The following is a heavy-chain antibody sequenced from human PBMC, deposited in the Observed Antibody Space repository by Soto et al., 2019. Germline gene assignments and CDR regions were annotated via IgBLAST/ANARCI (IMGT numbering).Heavy chain of an antibody. V-gene: IGHV3-66*01. Sequence: PGGSLRLSCAASGFIVSSNYMSWVRQAPGKGLEWVSVIYSGGSTYYADSVKGRFTVSRDNSKNTLYLQMNSLRAEDTAVYYCARDLATMVRGVDHWGQGTLVTVSS. CDR2: IYSGGST. CDR3: ARDLATMVRGVDH. J-gene: IGHJ1*01. CDR1: GFIVSSNY. D-gene: IGHD3-10*01.